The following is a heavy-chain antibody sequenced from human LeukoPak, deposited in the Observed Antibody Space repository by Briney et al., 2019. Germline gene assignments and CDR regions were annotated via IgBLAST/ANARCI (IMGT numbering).Heavy chain of an antibody. CDR3: AKASWVSNVDAVL. D-gene: IGHD3-16*01. J-gene: IGHJ4*02. V-gene: IGHV3-23*01. CDR2: LRGDGET. CDR1: GFTFKNYA. Sequence: GGSLTLSCAAVGFTFKNYAMSWVRQSPARGLEGVSSLRGDGETFYADSVKGRFTLSRDHSRNTVFLQLNNLRVEDTAIYYCAKASWVSNVDAVLWGQGTVVTASS.